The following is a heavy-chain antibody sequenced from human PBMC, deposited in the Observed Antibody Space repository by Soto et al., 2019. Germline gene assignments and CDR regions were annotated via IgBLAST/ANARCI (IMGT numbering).Heavy chain of an antibody. CDR1: GGSISSSNW. J-gene: IGHJ6*02. V-gene: IGHV4-4*02. D-gene: IGHD6-13*01. CDR2: IYHSGST. Sequence: SETLSLTCAVSGGSISSSNWWSWVRQPPGKGLEWIGEIYHSGSTNYNPSLKSRVTISVDKSKNQFSLKLSSVTAADTAVYYCAISVRAPKFQIAAAGTGMDVWGQGTTATVSS. CDR3: AISVRAPKFQIAAAGTGMDV.